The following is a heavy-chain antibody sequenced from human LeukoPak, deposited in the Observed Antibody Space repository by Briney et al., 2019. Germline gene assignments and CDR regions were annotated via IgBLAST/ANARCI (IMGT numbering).Heavy chain of an antibody. Sequence: SEALSLTCTVSSGFISSDYWSWIRQPPGKGLEWIGYISYSGSANYNPSLKTRVTISIDKSKNQFSLKMTSVIAADTAVYYCARTLRGQNYYGYLDYWGQGTLVTVSS. D-gene: IGHD4-17*01. V-gene: IGHV4-59*01. CDR3: ARTLRGQNYYGYLDY. J-gene: IGHJ4*02. CDR2: ISYSGSA. CDR1: SGFISSDY.